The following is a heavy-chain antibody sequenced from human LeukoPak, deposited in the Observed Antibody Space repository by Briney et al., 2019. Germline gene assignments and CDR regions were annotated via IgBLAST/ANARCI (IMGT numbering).Heavy chain of an antibody. V-gene: IGHV4-4*07. Sequence: SETLSLTCSVSGGSISSYYWNWIRQPAGKGLEWIGRVFNTGITNYNPSLKSRVTMSLDTSKSQFSLSLSSVTAADTAIYWCAKSGDFYFGMDIWGQGTTVTVSS. J-gene: IGHJ6*02. CDR3: AKSGDFYFGMDI. CDR2: VFNTGIT. CDR1: GGSISSYY. D-gene: IGHD2-15*01.